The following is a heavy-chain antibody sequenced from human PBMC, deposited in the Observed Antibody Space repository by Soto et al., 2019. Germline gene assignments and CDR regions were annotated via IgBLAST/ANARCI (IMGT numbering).Heavy chain of an antibody. J-gene: IGHJ6*03. D-gene: IGHD3-3*01. CDR2: IIPILGIA. V-gene: IGHV1-69*04. CDR1: GGNFSSYT. CDR3: ARDLESNNAYYYYYYMDV. Sequence: ASVKVSCKASGGNFSSYTISWVRQAPGQGLEWMGRIIPILGIANYAQKFQGRVTITADKTTSTAYMELSSLRSEDTAVYYCARDLESNNAYYYYYYMDVWGKGTTVTVSS.